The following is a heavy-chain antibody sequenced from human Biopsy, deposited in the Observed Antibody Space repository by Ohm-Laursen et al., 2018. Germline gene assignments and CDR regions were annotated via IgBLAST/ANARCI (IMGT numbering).Heavy chain of an antibody. J-gene: IGHJ5*02. CDR2: INAKTGDT. CDR3: TRGGYYYDSLAYYYWLDP. Sequence: EASVKVSCKASGYTFTGYHVHWVRQAPGQGLEWMGWINAKTGDTNYAQKFQGRVTMTRDTSISTAYVDLSSLRSDDTAVYYCTRGGYYYDSLAYYYWLDPWGQGTLVTVSS. D-gene: IGHD3-22*01. V-gene: IGHV1-2*02. CDR1: GYTFTGYH.